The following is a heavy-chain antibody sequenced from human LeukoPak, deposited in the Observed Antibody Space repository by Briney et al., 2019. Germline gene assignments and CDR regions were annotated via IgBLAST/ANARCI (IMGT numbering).Heavy chain of an antibody. CDR3: ARGKDYDSSGYYSYYFDY. CDR1: GYTFTGYY. V-gene: IGHV1-2*02. Sequence: GASVKVSCKASGYTFTGYYMHWVRQAPGQGLEWMGWINPNSGGTNYEQKFQGRVTMTRDTSISTAYMELSRLRSDDTAVYYCARGKDYDSSGYYSYYFDYWGQGTLVTVSS. D-gene: IGHD3-22*01. CDR2: INPNSGGT. J-gene: IGHJ4*02.